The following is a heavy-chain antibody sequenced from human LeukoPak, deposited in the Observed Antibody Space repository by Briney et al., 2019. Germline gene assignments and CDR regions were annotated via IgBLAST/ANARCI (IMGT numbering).Heavy chain of an antibody. CDR1: GITFSSSW. CDR3: ARDQPDPAGTGPRFDY. Sequence: GGPLRLSSVASGITFSSSWMSWVRQAPGKGLEWVANIKPDGSVKYYADSVKGRFTISRDNAENSLYLQMNSLRTEDTAVYYCARDQPDPAGTGPRFDYWGQGSLVTVSS. D-gene: IGHD1-1*01. V-gene: IGHV3-7*01. J-gene: IGHJ4*02. CDR2: IKPDGSVK.